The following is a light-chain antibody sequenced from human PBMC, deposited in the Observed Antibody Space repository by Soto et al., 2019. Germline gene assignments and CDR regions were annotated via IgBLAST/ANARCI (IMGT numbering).Light chain of an antibody. V-gene: IGKV1-33*01. J-gene: IGKJ3*01. CDR1: QYISNN. CDR2: DAS. Sequence: DIQMTQSPSSLSASVGDRVTITCQASQYISNNLKWYQQKPGKAPKLLIYDASNLETGVPSRFSGSGSGTDFTFTISSLQPEDIATYYCQQYDNLPFTFGPGTKVDIK. CDR3: QQYDNLPFT.